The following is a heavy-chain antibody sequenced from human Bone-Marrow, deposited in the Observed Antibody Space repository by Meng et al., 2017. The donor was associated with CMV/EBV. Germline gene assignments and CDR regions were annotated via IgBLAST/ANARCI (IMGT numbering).Heavy chain of an antibody. D-gene: IGHD2-2*01. J-gene: IGHJ6*02. CDR1: GFTFDDYA. CDR3: ARDSVPAHKTGDFHDYFYGMDV. V-gene: IGHV3-9*01. CDR2: ISWNSGSI. Sequence: SLKISCAASGFTFDDYAMHWVRQAPGKGLEWVSGISWNSGSIGYADSVKGRFTISRDNAKNSLYLQMNSLRGEDTAVYFCARDSVPAHKTGDFHDYFYGMDVWGQGTTVTVSS.